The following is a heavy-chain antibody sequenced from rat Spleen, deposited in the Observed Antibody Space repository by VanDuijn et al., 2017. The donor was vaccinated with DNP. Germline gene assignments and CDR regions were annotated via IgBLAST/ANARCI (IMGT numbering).Heavy chain of an antibody. D-gene: IGHD1-5*01. J-gene: IGHJ2*01. CDR1: GYSITSNY. CDR3: ARWKIGPHYFDY. V-gene: IGHV3-3*01. CDR2: INSAGNT. Sequence: EVQLQESGPGLVKPSQSLSLTCSVTGYSITSNYWGWIRKFPGNKLEWMGYINSAGNTNYNPFLKSRISITRDTSKNQFFLQLNSVSTEYTATYYCARWKIGPHYFDYWGQGGMVTVSS.